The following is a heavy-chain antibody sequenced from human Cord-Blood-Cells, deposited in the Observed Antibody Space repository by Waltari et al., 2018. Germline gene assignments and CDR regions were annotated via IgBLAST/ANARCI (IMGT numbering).Heavy chain of an antibody. D-gene: IGHD3-16*01. CDR1: GYTFTSHD. J-gene: IGHJ4*02. CDR3: ARGRSSRRVGYEYYFDY. V-gene: IGHV1-8*03. Sequence: QVQLVQSGAEVKKPGASVKASCKASGYTFTSHDINWVRQATGQGLEWMGWMNPNSGNTGYAQKFQGRVTITRNTSISTAYMELSSLRSEDTAVYYCARGRSSRRVGYEYYFDYWGQGTLVTVSS. CDR2: MNPNSGNT.